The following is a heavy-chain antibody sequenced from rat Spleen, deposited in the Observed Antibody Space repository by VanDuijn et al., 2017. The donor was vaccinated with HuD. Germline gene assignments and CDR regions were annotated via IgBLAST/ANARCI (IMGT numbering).Heavy chain of an antibody. Sequence: EVQLVESGGGLVQPGRSMKLSCAALGFTFSNYYMAWVRQAPTKGLEWVASISTGGGNTYYRDSVKGRFTISRDNAKSTLYLQMDSQRSEDTATYYCARHYYDGSYRWYFDFWGPGTMVTVSS. CDR3: ARHYYDGSYRWYFDF. CDR1: GFTFSNYY. V-gene: IGHV5-25*01. J-gene: IGHJ1*01. D-gene: IGHD1-12*02. CDR2: ISTGGGNT.